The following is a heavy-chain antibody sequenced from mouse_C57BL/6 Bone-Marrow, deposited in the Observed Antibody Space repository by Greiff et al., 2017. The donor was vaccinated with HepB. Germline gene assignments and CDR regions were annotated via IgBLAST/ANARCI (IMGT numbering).Heavy chain of an antibody. CDR3: ARGGYSAWFAY. V-gene: IGHV3-6*01. J-gene: IGHJ3*01. CDR1: GYSITSCYY. D-gene: IGHD2-3*01. Sequence: EVQLQQSGPGLVKPSQSLSLTCSVTGYSITSCYYWNWIRQFPGNKLEWMGYISYDGSNNYNPSLKNRISITRDTSKNQFFLKLNSVTTEDTATYYCARGGYSAWFAYWGQGTLVTVSA. CDR2: ISYDGSN.